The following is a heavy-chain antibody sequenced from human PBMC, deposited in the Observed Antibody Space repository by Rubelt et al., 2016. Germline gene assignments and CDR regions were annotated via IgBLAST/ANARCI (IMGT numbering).Heavy chain of an antibody. CDR3: ARDESGSYYDGFDY. Sequence: RLSCAASGFTFSSYWMSWARQAPGKGLEWLANIKEDGSETYHVDSVRGRFTISRDNAENSVFLQMNSLRAEDTAVYYCARDESGSYYDGFDYWGQGTLVTVSS. J-gene: IGHJ4*02. CDR2: IKEDGSET. D-gene: IGHD1-26*01. V-gene: IGHV3-7*01. CDR1: GFTFSSYW.